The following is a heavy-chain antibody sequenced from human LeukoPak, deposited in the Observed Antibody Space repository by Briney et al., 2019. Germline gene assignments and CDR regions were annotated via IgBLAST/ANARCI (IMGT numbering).Heavy chain of an antibody. CDR1: GFTFSSYA. V-gene: IGHV3-23*01. Sequence: GGSLRLSCAASGFTFSSYAMSWVRQAPGKGLEWVSAISGSGGSTYYADSVKGRFTISRDNSKNTLYLQMNSLRAEDTAVYYCAKDSRIAAAGTEYFQHWGQGTLVTVSS. CDR3: AKDSRIAAAGTEYFQH. J-gene: IGHJ1*01. CDR2: ISGSGGST. D-gene: IGHD6-13*01.